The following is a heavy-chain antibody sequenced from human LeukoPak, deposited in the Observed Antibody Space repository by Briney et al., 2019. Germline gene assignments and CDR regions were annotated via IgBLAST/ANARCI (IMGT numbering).Heavy chain of an antibody. CDR2: IYSGTT. CDR1: GFTFSTYS. Sequence: GSLRLSCAASGFTFSTYSMNWVRQAPGKGLEWIGSIYSGTTHYNPSLKSRVTISTDTSKNQFSLKLSSVTAADTAVYYCARGRRDGYTLYYMDVWGKGTKVTVSS. CDR3: ARGRRDGYTLYYMDV. D-gene: IGHD5-24*01. V-gene: IGHV4-59*12. J-gene: IGHJ6*03.